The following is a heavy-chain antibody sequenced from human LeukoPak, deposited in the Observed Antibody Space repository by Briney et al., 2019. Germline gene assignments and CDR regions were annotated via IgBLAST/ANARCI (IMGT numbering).Heavy chain of an antibody. CDR1: GFTFSSYA. D-gene: IGHD3-22*01. J-gene: IGHJ4*02. Sequence: GGSLRLSCVVSGFTFSSYAMHWVRQAPGKGLEWVAVISYDGSNKYYADSVKGRFTISRDNSKNTLYLQMNSLRAEDTAVYYCAREGGYYDSSGYYDYWGQGTLVTVSS. CDR2: ISYDGSNK. V-gene: IGHV3-30-3*01. CDR3: AREGGYYDSSGYYDY.